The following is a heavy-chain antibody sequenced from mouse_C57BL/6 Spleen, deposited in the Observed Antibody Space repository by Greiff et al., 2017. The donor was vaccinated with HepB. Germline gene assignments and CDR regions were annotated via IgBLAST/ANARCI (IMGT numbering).Heavy chain of an antibody. D-gene: IGHD2-5*01. V-gene: IGHV5-9-1*02. CDR1: GFTFSSYA. CDR2: ISSGGDYI. CDR3: TRDEGPTIVTTRWYFDV. J-gene: IGHJ1*03. Sequence: EVQVVESGEGLVKPGGSLKLSCAASGFTFSSYAMSWVRQTPEKRLEWVAYISSGGDYIYYADTVKGRFTISRDNARNTLYLQMSSLKSEDTAMYYCTRDEGPTIVTTRWYFDVWGTGTTVTVSS.